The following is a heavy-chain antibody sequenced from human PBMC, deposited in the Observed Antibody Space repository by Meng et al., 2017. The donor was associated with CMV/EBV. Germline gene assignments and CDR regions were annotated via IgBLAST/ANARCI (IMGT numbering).Heavy chain of an antibody. CDR2: INPNSGGT. V-gene: IGHV1-2*02. Sequence: STGYYMHWVRQAPGRGLEWMGWINPNSGGTNYAQKFQGRVTMTRDTSISTAYMELSRLRSDDTAVYYCARDRVVVVPAATRNNWFDPWGQGTLVTVSS. J-gene: IGHJ5*02. CDR1: STGYY. CDR3: ARDRVVVVPAATRNNWFDP. D-gene: IGHD2-2*01.